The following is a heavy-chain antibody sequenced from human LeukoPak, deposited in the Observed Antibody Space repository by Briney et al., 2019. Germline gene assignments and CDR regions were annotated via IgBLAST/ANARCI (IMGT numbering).Heavy chain of an antibody. CDR3: ARGRLAGYSSSSDFDY. D-gene: IGHD6-13*01. V-gene: IGHV3-21*01. Sequence: GGSLRLSCAASGFTFNSYTMNWVRQAPGKGLEWVSSISSSSSYIYDADSAEGRFTISRDNAKSSLYLQMSSLRAEDTAVYYCARGRLAGYSSSSDFDYWGQGTLITVSS. CDR2: ISSSSSYI. J-gene: IGHJ4*02. CDR1: GFTFNSYT.